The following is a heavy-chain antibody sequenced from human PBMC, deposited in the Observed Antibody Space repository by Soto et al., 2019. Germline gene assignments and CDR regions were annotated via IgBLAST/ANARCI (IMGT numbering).Heavy chain of an antibody. CDR3: GRSIAAAGPNWFDP. CDR1: GLTFSSYA. CDR2: ISGSGGST. D-gene: IGHD6-13*01. Sequence: GGSLRLSCAASGLTFSSYAMSWVRQAPGKGLEWVSAISGSGGSTYYADSVKGRFTISRDNSKNTLYLQMNSLRAEDTAVYYCGRSIAAAGPNWFDPWGQGTLVTVSS. J-gene: IGHJ5*02. V-gene: IGHV3-23*01.